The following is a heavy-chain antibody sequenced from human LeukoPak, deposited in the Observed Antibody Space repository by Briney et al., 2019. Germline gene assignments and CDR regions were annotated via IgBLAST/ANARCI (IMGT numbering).Heavy chain of an antibody. CDR1: GGSISSYY. CDR3: ARGQEYYGSGSYYSFVDFDY. D-gene: IGHD3-10*01. CDR2: IYYSGST. J-gene: IGHJ4*02. Sequence: SETLSLTCTVSGGSISSYYWSWIRQPPGKGLEWIGYIYYSGSTNYNPSLKSRVTISVDTSKNQFSLKLSSVTAADTAVYYCARGQEYYGSGSYYSFVDFDYWGQGTLVTVSS. V-gene: IGHV4-59*01.